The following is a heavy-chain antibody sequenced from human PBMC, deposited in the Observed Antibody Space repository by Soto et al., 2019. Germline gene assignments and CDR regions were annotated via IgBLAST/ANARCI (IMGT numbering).Heavy chain of an antibody. V-gene: IGHV3-74*01. CDR1: GFTFSSYW. CDR2: INSDGSTT. CDR3: AKGGTYDFPPY. Sequence: PGGSLRLSCAASGFTFSSYWMHWVRQAPGKGLVWVSRINSDGSTTSYADSVKGRFTISRDNAKNTLYLQMRSLRAEDTAVYYCAKGGTYDFPPYWGQGTLVTVSS. D-gene: IGHD3-3*01. J-gene: IGHJ4*02.